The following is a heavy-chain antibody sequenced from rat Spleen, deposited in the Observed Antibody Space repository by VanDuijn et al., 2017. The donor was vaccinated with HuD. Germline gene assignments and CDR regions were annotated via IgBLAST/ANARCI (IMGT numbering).Heavy chain of an antibody. J-gene: IGHJ2*01. CDR2: ITHTGDST. V-gene: IGHV5-29*01. CDR3: AAGGGD. CDR1: GFTFSNYG. Sequence: EVQLVESGGGLVQPGRSLKLSCAASGFTFSNYGMAWVRQAPTKGLEWVATITHTGDSTFYPDSVKGRFTISRDNSKNTLYLEMNSLRSEDTGMYYCAAGGGDWGQGVMVTVSS. D-gene: IGHD1-11*01.